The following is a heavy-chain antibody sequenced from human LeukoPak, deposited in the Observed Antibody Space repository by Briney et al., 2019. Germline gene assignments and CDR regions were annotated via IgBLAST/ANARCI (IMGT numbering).Heavy chain of an antibody. CDR2: ISYDGSNK. D-gene: IGHD1-26*01. V-gene: IGHV3-30-3*01. CDR3: ARFEGATSPIDY. J-gene: IGHJ4*02. Sequence: GRSLRLSCAASGFTFSSYAMHWVRQAPGKGLEWVAVISYDGSNKYYADSVKGRFTISRDNSKNTLYLQMNSLRAEDTAVYYCARFEGATSPIDYWGQGTLATVSS. CDR1: GFTFSSYA.